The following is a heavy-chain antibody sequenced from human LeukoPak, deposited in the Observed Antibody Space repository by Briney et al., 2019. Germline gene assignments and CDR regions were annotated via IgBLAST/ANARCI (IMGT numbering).Heavy chain of an antibody. CDR2: IYYSGST. V-gene: IGHV4-59*01. CDR3: ARAHSSSWYGVWFDP. Sequence: SETLSLTCTVSGGSISSYSWSWIRQPPGKGLEWIGYIYYSGSTNYNPSLKSRVTISVDTSKNQFSLKLSSVTAADTAVYYCARAHSSSWYGVWFDPWGQGTLVTVSS. CDR1: GGSISSYS. J-gene: IGHJ5*02. D-gene: IGHD6-13*01.